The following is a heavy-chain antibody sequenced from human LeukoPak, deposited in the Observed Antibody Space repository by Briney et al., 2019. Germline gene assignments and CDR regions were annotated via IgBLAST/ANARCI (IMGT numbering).Heavy chain of an antibody. V-gene: IGHV4-59*13. CDR3: ARDSNVLTSYDYYYGLDV. Sequence: PSETLSLTCTVSGGSISSYHWGWIRQPPGKGLEWIGYIYYSGSTDYNPSLKSRVTISVDTSKNQFSLKVSSVTAADTAVYYCARDSNVLTSYDYYYGLDVWGQGTTVTVSS. D-gene: IGHD3-9*01. CDR1: GGSISSYH. CDR2: IYYSGST. J-gene: IGHJ6*02.